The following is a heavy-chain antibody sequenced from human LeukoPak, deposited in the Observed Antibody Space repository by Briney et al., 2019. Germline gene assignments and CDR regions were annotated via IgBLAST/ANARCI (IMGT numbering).Heavy chain of an antibody. CDR2: IIPIFGTA. Sequence: SVKVSCKASGGTFSSYAISWVRQAPGQGLEWMGGIIPIFGTANYAQKFQGRVTMTRNTSISTAYMELSSLRSEDTAVYYCARAPKRFLDRGYYDSSGYYFDYWGQGTLVTVSS. J-gene: IGHJ4*02. D-gene: IGHD3-22*01. CDR3: ARAPKRFLDRGYYDSSGYYFDY. V-gene: IGHV1-69*05. CDR1: GGTFSSYA.